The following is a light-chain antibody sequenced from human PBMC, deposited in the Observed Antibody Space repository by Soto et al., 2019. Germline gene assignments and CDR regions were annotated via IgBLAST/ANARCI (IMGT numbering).Light chain of an antibody. CDR3: QQYNIWPPT. CDR2: GAS. V-gene: IGKV3-15*01. Sequence: EIVMTQSPATLSVSPGERATLSCRASQSVSSDLAWYQQKPGQAPRLLIYGASTRPTGIPARFSGSGSGTEFTLTVSSLQSEDFAVYYCQQYNIWPPTFGQGTKVDIK. CDR1: QSVSSD. J-gene: IGKJ1*01.